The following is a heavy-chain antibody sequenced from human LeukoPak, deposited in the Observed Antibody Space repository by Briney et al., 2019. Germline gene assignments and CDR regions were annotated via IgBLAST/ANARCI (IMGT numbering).Heavy chain of an antibody. D-gene: IGHD3-10*01. Sequence: GRSLRLSCAASGFTFDDYAMHWVRQAPGKGLEWVSGISWNSGSIGYADSVKGRSTISRDNAKNSLYLQMNSLRAEDTALYYCAKDFGVSPHAFDIWGQGTMVTVSS. CDR1: GFTFDDYA. J-gene: IGHJ3*02. V-gene: IGHV3-9*01. CDR2: ISWNSGSI. CDR3: AKDFGVSPHAFDI.